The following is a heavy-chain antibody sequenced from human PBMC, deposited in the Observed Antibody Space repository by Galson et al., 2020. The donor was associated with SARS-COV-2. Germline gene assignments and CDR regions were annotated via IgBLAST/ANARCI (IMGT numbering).Heavy chain of an antibody. CDR2: TVPMSAATTT. CDR1: GGTFRRHV. Sequence: SVKVSCKASGGTFRRHVITWVRQAPGQGLEWVGGTVPMSAATTTKYAEKFQGRVTINADESTMTAYMELRSLRSEDTAVYYCARGDISGTEDYYYYYMDVWGKGTTVTVSS. CDR3: ARGDISGTEDYYYYYMDV. V-gene: IGHV1-69*13. D-gene: IGHD1-20*01. J-gene: IGHJ6*03.